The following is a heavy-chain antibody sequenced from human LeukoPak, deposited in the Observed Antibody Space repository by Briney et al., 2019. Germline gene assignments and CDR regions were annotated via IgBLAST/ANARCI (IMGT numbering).Heavy chain of an antibody. J-gene: IGHJ4*02. CDR2: IKSKTDGGTT. CDR1: GFTFSSYA. Sequence: GGSLRLPCAASGFTFSSYAMSWVRQAPGKGLEWVGRIKSKTDGGTTDYAAPVKGRFTISRDDSKNTLYLQMNSLKTEDTAVYYCTTRGGSFSIFDYWGQGTLVTVSS. CDR3: TTRGGSFSIFDY. D-gene: IGHD1-26*01. V-gene: IGHV3-15*01.